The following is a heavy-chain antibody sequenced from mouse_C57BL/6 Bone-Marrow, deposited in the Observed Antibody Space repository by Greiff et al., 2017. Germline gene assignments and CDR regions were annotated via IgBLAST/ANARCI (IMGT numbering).Heavy chain of an antibody. J-gene: IGHJ4*01. V-gene: IGHV1-15*01. CDR2: IDPETGGT. CDR3: TRPRATVVAPYAMDY. Sequence: VKLMESGAELVRPGASVTLSCKASGYTFTDYEMHWVKQTPVHGLEWIGAIDPETGGTAYNQKFKGKAILTADKSSRTAYMELRSLTSEDSAVYYCTRPRATVVAPYAMDYGGQGTSGTVSS. D-gene: IGHD1-1*01. CDR1: GYTFTDYE.